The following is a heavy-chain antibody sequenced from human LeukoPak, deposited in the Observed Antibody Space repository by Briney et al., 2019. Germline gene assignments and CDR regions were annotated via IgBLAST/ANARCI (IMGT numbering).Heavy chain of an antibody. J-gene: IGHJ4*02. CDR3: ARDRAMIVVEPDY. D-gene: IGHD3-22*01. V-gene: IGHV3-7*01. Sequence: GSLRLSCAASGFTFSSYWMSWVRQAPGKGLEWVANIKQDGSEKYYVDSVKGRFTISRDNAKNSLYLQMNSLRAEDTAVYYCARDRAMIVVEPDYWGQGTLVTVSS. CDR2: IKQDGSEK. CDR1: GFTFSSYW.